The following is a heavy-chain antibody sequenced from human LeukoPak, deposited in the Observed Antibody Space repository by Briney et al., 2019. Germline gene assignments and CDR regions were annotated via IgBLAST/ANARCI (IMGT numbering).Heavy chain of an antibody. CDR2: ISWNSGSI. J-gene: IGHJ4*02. CDR1: GFTFDDFA. Sequence: GSSLRLSCAASGFTFDDFAMHWVRQAPGKGLEWVSGISWNSGSIDYADSVKGRFTISRDNGKNSLYLQMNSLRTEDTALYYCARGFYYDTTYYYYFDYWGQGTLVTVSS. D-gene: IGHD3-22*01. CDR3: ARGFYYDTTYYYYFDY. V-gene: IGHV3-9*01.